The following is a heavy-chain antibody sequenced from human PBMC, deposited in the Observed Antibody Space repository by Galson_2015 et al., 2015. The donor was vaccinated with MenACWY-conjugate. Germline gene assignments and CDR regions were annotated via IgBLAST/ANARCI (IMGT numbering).Heavy chain of an antibody. V-gene: IGHV5-51*01. CDR2: ISPIDSKT. CDR3: ARLVTVETPYYYYGMDV. CDR1: GYNFITYW. J-gene: IGHJ6*02. D-gene: IGHD4-23*01. Sequence: QSGAEVKKPGESLKISCKASGYNFITYWIGWVRQVPGKGLEWVGLISPIDSKTRYSPAFEGRVTISADNSITTAYLQWNSLQASDTAMYYCARLVTVETPYYYYGMDVWGQGTTVTVSS.